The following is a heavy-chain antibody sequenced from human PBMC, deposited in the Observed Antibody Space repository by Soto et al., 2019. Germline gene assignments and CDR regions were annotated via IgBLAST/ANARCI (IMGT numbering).Heavy chain of an antibody. CDR1: GYTFTTYY. J-gene: IGHJ6*02. CDR2: INPDTGST. V-gene: IGHV1-46*01. Sequence: QVQLVQSGAEVKKPGASVKISCKASGYTFTTYYLHWVRQAPGQGLEWMGIINPDTGSTSSAQNFRGRVSVTRDTSTSSIYMELYSLSSEDTAAYYCARDPNFTLTFHYYGMVVWGQGSTVTVSS. CDR3: ARDPNFTLTFHYYGMVV.